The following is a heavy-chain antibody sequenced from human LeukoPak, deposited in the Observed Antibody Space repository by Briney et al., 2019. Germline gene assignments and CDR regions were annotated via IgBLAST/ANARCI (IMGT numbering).Heavy chain of an antibody. CDR2: IKQDGSEK. Sequence: GGSLRLSCAASGFTISSYWMSWVRQAPGKGLEWVANIKQDGSEKYYVDSVKGRFTISRDNGKNSLYLQMNSLRAEDTAVYYCVRDGVPERWLHLGYWGQGTLVTVSS. V-gene: IGHV3-7*03. J-gene: IGHJ4*02. D-gene: IGHD5-24*01. CDR1: GFTISSYW. CDR3: VRDGVPERWLHLGY.